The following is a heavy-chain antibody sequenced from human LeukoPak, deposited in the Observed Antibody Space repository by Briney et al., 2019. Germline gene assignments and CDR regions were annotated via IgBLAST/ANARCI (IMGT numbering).Heavy chain of an antibody. Sequence: PGGSLRLSCAASGFTFSNAWMSWVRQAPGKGLEWVGRTKSKTDGGTTDYAAPVKVRFTISRDDSKNTLYLQMNSLRAEDTAVYYCAKDWARVVSGYYYYMDVWGKGTTVTVSS. CDR2: TKSKTDGGTT. V-gene: IGHV3-15*01. D-gene: IGHD3-3*01. CDR3: AKDWARVVSGYYYYMDV. J-gene: IGHJ6*03. CDR1: GFTFSNAW.